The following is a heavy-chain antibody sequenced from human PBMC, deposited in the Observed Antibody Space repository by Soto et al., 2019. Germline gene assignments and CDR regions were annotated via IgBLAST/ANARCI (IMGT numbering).Heavy chain of an antibody. CDR3: VKEGYMRSDWYGQFDY. D-gene: IGHD6-19*01. J-gene: IGHJ4*02. CDR2: ISSYGADT. V-gene: IGHV3-64D*06. Sequence: GGSLRLSCAASGFTFNSYAMHWVRQAPGKGLEFVSAISSYGADTYYADSVKGRFAISRDNSKNTLYLQMSSLRAEDTALYYCVKEGYMRSDWYGQFDYWGQGALVTVSS. CDR1: GFTFNSYA.